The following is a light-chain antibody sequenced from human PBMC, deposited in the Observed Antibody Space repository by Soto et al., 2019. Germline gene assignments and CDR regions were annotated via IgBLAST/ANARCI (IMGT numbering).Light chain of an antibody. CDR3: QQYNNWLVT. CDR1: QSVSSN. CDR2: GAS. V-gene: IGKV3-15*01. Sequence: EIVMTQSPATLSVSPGERATLSCRASQSVSSNLAWYQQKPGQAPRLLIYGASTRATGIPARFSGSGSGTAFTLTISSLQSADFAVYYCQQYNNWLVTFGPGTRLEI. J-gene: IGKJ5*01.